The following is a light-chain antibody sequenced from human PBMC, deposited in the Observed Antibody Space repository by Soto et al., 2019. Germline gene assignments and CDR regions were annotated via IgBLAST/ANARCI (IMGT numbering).Light chain of an antibody. CDR2: GAS. Sequence: ESPWRLSQDSKTVAPGKRAALGGSRIKSVSNNYLAWYQQKPGQAPRLLIYGASNRATGIPDRFSGSGSGTDFTVPLSRLARGASLVYYCEPYGTSRRMFRLGTKVDIK. CDR1: KSVSNNY. V-gene: IGKV3-20*01. CDR3: EPYGTSRRM. J-gene: IGKJ1*01.